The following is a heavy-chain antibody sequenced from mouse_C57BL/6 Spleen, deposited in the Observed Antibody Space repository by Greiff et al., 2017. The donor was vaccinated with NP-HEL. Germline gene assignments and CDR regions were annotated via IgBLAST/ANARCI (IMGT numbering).Heavy chain of an antibody. CDR3: ARWGGPAWFAY. CDR2: IYPGGGYT. Sequence: VQLQQSGAELVRPGTSVKMSCKASGYTFTNYWIGWAKQRPGHGLEWIGDIYPGGGYTNYNEKFKGKATLTADKSSSTAYMQFSSLTSEDSAIYYCARWGGPAWFAYWGQGTLVTVSA. J-gene: IGHJ3*01. CDR1: GYTFTNYW. V-gene: IGHV1-63*01.